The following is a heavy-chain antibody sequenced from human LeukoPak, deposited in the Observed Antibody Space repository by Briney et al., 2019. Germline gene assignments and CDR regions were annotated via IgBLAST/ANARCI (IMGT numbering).Heavy chain of an antibody. Sequence: SETLSLTCTVSGGSISSYYWSWIRQPPGKGLEWIGYIYYSGSTNYNPSLKSRVTISVDTSKNQFSLKLSSVTAADTAVYYCARLGIVGATTPLYWYFDLWGRGTLVTVSS. J-gene: IGHJ2*01. CDR1: GGSISSYY. CDR2: IYYSGST. CDR3: ARLGIVGATTPLYWYFDL. D-gene: IGHD1-26*01. V-gene: IGHV4-59*08.